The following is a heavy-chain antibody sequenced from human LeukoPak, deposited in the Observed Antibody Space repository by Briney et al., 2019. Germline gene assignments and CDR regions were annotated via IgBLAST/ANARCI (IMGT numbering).Heavy chain of an antibody. Sequence: GGSLRLSCAASGFTFNNYAMNWARQAPGKGLEWVSSISGGGETTYYADSAKGRFTISRDNSQNTLYLQMNSLRAKDTAVYYCARDYADYVGYFFFDYWGQGTLVTVSS. CDR3: ARDYADYVGYFFFDY. D-gene: IGHD4-17*01. V-gene: IGHV3-23*01. J-gene: IGHJ4*02. CDR2: ISGGGETT. CDR1: GFTFNNYA.